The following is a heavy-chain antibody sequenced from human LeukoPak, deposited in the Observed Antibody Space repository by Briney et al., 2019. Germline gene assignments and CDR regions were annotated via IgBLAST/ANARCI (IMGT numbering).Heavy chain of an antibody. D-gene: IGHD5-18*01. CDR2: ISAYNGNT. CDR1: GYTFTSYG. CDR3: ARMDTKIQLWSDNWFDP. J-gene: IGHJ5*02. V-gene: IGHV1-18*01. Sequence: GASVKVSCKASGYTFTSYGISWVRQAPGQGLEWMGWISAYNGNTNYAQKLQGRVTMTTDTSTSTAYMELRSLRSDDTAVYYCARMDTKIQLWSDNWFDPWGQGTLVTVSS.